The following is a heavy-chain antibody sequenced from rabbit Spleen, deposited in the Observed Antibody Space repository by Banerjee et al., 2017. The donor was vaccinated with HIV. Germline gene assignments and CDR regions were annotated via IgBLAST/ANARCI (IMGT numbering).Heavy chain of an antibody. CDR3: ARDGRSTSAWSFNL. CDR2: INTATGKA. J-gene: IGHJ4*01. Sequence: QEQLEESGGGLVKPEGSLTLTCKASGFSFSDRDVMCWVRQAPGKGLEWIACINTATGKAVYASWAKGRVTISKTSSTTVTLQMTSLTAADTATYFCARDGRSTSAWSFNLWGQGTLVTVS. V-gene: IGHV1S45*01. CDR1: GFSFSDRDV. D-gene: IGHD1-1*01.